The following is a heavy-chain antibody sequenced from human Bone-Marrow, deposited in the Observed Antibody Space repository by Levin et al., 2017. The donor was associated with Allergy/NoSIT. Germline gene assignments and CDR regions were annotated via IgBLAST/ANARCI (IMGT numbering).Heavy chain of an antibody. J-gene: IGHJ6*02. V-gene: IGHV3-30*18. CDR3: AKERGVSQFGVHYYFYYGLDV. CDR1: GFTFNNYG. D-gene: IGHD3-10*01. CDR2: ISHDGRNK. Sequence: LSGGSLRLSCAASGFTFNNYGMHWVRQAPGKGLEWVTLISHDGRNKYYADSVKGRFTVSRDNSNNTLYLQIDSLRAEDTSVYYCAKERGVSQFGVHYYFYYGLDVWGQGTTVTVSS.